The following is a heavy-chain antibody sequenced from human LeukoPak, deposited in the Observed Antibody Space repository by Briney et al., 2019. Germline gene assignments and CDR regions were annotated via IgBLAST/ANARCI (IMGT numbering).Heavy chain of an antibody. D-gene: IGHD6-13*01. Sequence: SVKVSCKASGGTFSSYAISWVRQAPGQGLEWMGGIIPIFGTANYVQKFQGRVTITADESTSTAYMELSSLRSEDTAVYYCARDQNPYSSSWYGYWGQGTLVTVSS. CDR3: ARDQNPYSSSWYGY. V-gene: IGHV1-69*13. CDR2: IIPIFGTA. CDR1: GGTFSSYA. J-gene: IGHJ4*02.